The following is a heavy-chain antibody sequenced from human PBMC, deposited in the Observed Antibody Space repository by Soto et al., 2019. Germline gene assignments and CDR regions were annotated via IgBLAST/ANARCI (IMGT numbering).Heavy chain of an antibody. CDR3: ARGQVVAAHH. J-gene: IGHJ4*02. D-gene: IGHD2-15*01. CDR2: IYHSGST. V-gene: IGHV4-30-2*01. CDR1: GGSISSGGYS. Sequence: QLQLQESGSGLVKPSQTLSLTCAVSGGSISSGGYSWSWIRQPPGKGLEWIGYIYHSGSTYYNPSLKSPVAISVARSKNQFPRMLSSVTAADTAVCYCARGQVVAAHHWGQGTLVSVYS.